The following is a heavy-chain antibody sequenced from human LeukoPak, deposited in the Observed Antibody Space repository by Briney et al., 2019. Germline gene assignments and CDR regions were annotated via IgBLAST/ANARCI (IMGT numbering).Heavy chain of an antibody. CDR1: GGSISSYY. Sequence: SETLSLTCTVSGGSISSYYWSWIRQPPGKGLEWIGSIYYSGSTYYNPSLKSRVTISVDTSKNQFSLKLSSVTAADTAVYYCARDSSSAYYYYYMDVWGKGTTVTVSS. D-gene: IGHD6-6*01. CDR3: ARDSSSAYYYYYMDV. CDR2: IYYSGST. J-gene: IGHJ6*03. V-gene: IGHV4-39*07.